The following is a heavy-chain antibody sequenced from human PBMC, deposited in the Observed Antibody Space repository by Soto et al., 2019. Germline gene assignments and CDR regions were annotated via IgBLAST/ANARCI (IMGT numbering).Heavy chain of an antibody. CDR3: ARDAIGIVGATAAFDI. CDR2: IYTSGST. J-gene: IGHJ3*02. V-gene: IGHV4-4*07. D-gene: IGHD1-26*01. CDR1: GGSISSYY. Sequence: KPSETLSLTCTVSGGSISSYYWSWIRQPAGKGLEWIGRIYTSGSTNYNPSLKSRVTMSVDTSKNQFSLKLSSVTAADTAVYYCARDAIGIVGATAAFDIWGQGTMVTVSS.